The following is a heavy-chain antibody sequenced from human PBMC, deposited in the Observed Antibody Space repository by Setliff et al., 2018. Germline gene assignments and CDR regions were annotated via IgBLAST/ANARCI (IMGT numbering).Heavy chain of an antibody. CDR2: IYHGGDT. CDR1: GVSINSLTW. J-gene: IGHJ5*02. Sequence: PSETLSLTCAVSGVSINSLTWWSWVRQPPGKGLEWIGRIYHGGDTYYNASLKSRLTISVDTSKNQFSLKLTSVTAADTAIYYCARDTSSDWAAWFDPWSQGILVTVSS. CDR3: ARDTSSDWAAWFDP. D-gene: IGHD3-22*01. V-gene: IGHV4-4*02.